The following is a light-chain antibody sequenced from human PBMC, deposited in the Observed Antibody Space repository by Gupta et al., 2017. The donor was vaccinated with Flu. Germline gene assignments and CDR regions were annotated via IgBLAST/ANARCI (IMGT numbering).Light chain of an antibody. CDR3: AAWDDSLIAYV. V-gene: IGLV1-44*01. CDR2: NND. CDR1: SSNIGSNI. J-gene: IGLJ1*01. Sequence: QSVLTQPPSASGTPGQRVTISCSGSSSNIGSNIVNWYQQLPGSTPELIIYNNDQRPSGVPDRFSGSKSGTSASLAISGLQSEVEADYYCAAWDDSLIAYVFGTGTKVTVL.